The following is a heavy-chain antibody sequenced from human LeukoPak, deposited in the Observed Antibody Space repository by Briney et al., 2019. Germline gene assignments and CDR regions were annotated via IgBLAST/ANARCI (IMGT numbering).Heavy chain of an antibody. D-gene: IGHD2-15*01. Sequence: ASVKVSCKASGYTFTGYYMHWGRPAPRQGLGWMGWINPNIGGTNYAQKFQGRVTMTRDTYISTAYMELSMLRSDDTAVYYCARDPFAIVVVVAAAYYFDYWGQGSLVTVSS. CDR1: GYTFTGYY. CDR2: INPNIGGT. J-gene: IGHJ4*02. V-gene: IGHV1-2*02. CDR3: ARDPFAIVVVVAAAYYFDY.